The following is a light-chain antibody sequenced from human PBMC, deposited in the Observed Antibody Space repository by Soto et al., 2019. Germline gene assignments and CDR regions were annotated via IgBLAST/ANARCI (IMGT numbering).Light chain of an antibody. CDR1: QSISTF. CDR3: QQSYRIPPWT. J-gene: IGKJ1*01. CDR2: AAS. V-gene: IGKV1-39*01. Sequence: IQMTQSPSSLSASVVDRVTITCRASQSISTFLNWYQQRPGKAPELLIYAASNLQSGVPSRFSGSGSGTDFALTISSLQPEDFATYYCQQSYRIPPWTFGQGTKVHIK.